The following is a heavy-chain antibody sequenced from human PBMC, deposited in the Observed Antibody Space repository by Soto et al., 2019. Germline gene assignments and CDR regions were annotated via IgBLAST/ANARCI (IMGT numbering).Heavy chain of an antibody. CDR2: MNPNRSVS. V-gene: IGHV1-2*02. J-gene: IGHJ4*02. Sequence: ASVKVSCKASGYSFITNYIHWVRQAPGQGLEYMGWMNPNRSVSNYAQKFQGRVTMTSDTSISTAYLELTGLRSDDTAVYFCARDHIANCNYWGQGTLVTVSS. CDR3: ARDHIANCNY. CDR1: GYSFITNY. D-gene: IGHD2-21*01.